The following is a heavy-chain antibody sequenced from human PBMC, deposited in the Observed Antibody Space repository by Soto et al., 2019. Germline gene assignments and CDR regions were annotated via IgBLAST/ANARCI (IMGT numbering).Heavy chain of an antibody. J-gene: IGHJ4*02. CDR1: DFIFSEST. Sequence: GGSLRLSCSASDFIFSESTIYWVRQVPGKGLEAISAVSTSGRSTYYADSVKDRFTISRDNSKNTLSLQMGSLRPEDTAIYYCVKQAHGLDGVAFDYWGQGTQVTVSS. CDR2: VSTSGRST. CDR3: VKQAHGLDGVAFDY. V-gene: IGHV3-64D*06. D-gene: IGHD2-15*01.